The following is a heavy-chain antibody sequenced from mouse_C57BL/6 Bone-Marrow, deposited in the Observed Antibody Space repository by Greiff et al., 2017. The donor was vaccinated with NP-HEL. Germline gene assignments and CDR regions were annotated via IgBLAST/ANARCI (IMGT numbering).Heavy chain of an antibody. J-gene: IGHJ2*01. CDR1: GYAFSSSW. D-gene: IGHD1-1*01. V-gene: IGHV1-82*01. CDR2: IYPGDGDT. Sequence: VQLQQSGPELVKPGASVKISCKASGYAFSSSWMNWVKQRPGKGLEWIGRIYPGDGDTNYNGKFKGKATLTADKSSSTAYMQLSSLTSEDSAVYFCASDITTVVAYYFDYWGQGTTLTVSS. CDR3: ASDITTVVAYYFDY.